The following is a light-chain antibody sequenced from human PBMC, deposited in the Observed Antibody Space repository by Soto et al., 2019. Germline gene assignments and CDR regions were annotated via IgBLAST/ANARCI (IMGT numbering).Light chain of an antibody. J-gene: IGKJ4*01. CDR3: QQYASSPRT. CDR2: DAS. Sequence: EIVLTQSPGTLSLSPGERATLSCRASQSVGRNSLAWYQQKPGQAPRLLIYDASKRATGIPDRFSGSGSGTDFTLTISRLEPEDFVVYYCQQYASSPRTFGGGTKVEIK. V-gene: IGKV3-20*01. CDR1: QSVGRNS.